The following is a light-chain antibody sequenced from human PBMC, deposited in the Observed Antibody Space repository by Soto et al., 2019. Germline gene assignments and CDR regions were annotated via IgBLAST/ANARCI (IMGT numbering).Light chain of an antibody. CDR2: DNN. V-gene: IGLV1-51*01. Sequence: QSVLTQPPSVSAAPGQKVTISCSGSSSNIGNNYVSWYQQLPGTAPKLLIYDNNKRPSGIPDRFSGSKSGTSATLGITGLQTGDEADYYCETWDSSLGAGVFGGGTKVTVL. CDR3: ETWDSSLGAGV. J-gene: IGLJ2*01. CDR1: SSNIGNNY.